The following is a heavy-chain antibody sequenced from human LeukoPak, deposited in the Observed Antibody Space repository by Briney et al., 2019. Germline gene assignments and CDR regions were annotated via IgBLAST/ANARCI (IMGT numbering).Heavy chain of an antibody. Sequence: PSETLSLTCTVSGGSISIYYWSWIRQPPGRGLEWIGYIHYSGSTNNNPSLRSRVTISVDTSKNQFSLKLRSVTAADTAVYYCARDGDIAAAYDAFDIWGQGTMVTVSS. CDR2: IHYSGST. CDR1: GGSISIYY. CDR3: ARDGDIAAAYDAFDI. D-gene: IGHD6-13*01. V-gene: IGHV4-59*01. J-gene: IGHJ3*02.